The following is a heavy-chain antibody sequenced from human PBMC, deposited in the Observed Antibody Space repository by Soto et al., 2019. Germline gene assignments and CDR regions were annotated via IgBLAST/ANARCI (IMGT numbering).Heavy chain of an antibody. CDR2: IRAYNGNT. J-gene: IGHJ6*03. V-gene: IGHV1-18*01. CDR1: GYTFTSYG. Sequence: QVQLVQSGAEVKKPGASVKVSCKASGYTFTSYGISWVRQAPGQGLEWMEWIRAYNGNTNYAQKLQGRVTMTTDTTPSTGYMALSSLISVDTAMYYCARDLPTMAVWGKGARVSVPS. CDR3: ARDLPTMAV.